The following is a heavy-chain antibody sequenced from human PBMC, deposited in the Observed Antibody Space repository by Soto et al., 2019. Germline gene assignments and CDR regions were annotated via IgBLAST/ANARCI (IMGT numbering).Heavy chain of an antibody. CDR3: ARNSSGWLFDYYYYYGMDV. J-gene: IGHJ6*02. D-gene: IGHD6-19*01. V-gene: IGHV3-21*01. CDR2: ISSSSSYI. CDR1: GFTFSSYS. Sequence: GRSLRLSCAASGFTFSSYSMNWVRQAPGKGLEWVSSISSSSSYIYYADSVKGRFTISRDNAKNSLYLQMNSLRAEDTAVYYCARNSSGWLFDYYYYYGMDVWGQGTTVTVSS.